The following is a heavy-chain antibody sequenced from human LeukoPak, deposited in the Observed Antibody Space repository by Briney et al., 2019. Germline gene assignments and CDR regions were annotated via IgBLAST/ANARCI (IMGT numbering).Heavy chain of an antibody. J-gene: IGHJ6*02. V-gene: IGHV4-30-4*01. Sequence: SETLSLTCTVSGASITSDDYYWSWIRQPPGKGLEWIGYLHYSGASYYNPSLKSRVTISGDTSKNLFSLKLSSVTAADTAVYYCARDIMVRGDDGADVWGQGTTVTVSS. CDR3: ARDIMVRGDDGADV. CDR2: LHYSGAS. D-gene: IGHD3-10*01. CDR1: GASITSDDYY.